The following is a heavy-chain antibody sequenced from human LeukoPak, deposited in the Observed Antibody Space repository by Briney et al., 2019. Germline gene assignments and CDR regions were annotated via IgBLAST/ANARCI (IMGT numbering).Heavy chain of an antibody. V-gene: IGHV4-34*01. J-gene: IGHJ6*02. Sequence: PSETLSLTCAVYGGSFSGYYWSWIRQPPGKGLEWIGEINHSGSTNYIPSLKSRVTISVDASKNQFSLKLSSVTAADTAVYYCARGGYCSGGSCYSALYGMDVWGQGTTVTVSS. D-gene: IGHD2-15*01. CDR1: GGSFSGYY. CDR3: ARGGYCSGGSCYSALYGMDV. CDR2: INHSGST.